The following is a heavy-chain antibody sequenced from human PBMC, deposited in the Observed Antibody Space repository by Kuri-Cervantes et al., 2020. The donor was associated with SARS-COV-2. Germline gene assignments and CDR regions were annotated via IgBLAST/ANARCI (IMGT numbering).Heavy chain of an antibody. V-gene: IGHV1-2*02. CDR2: INPNSGGT. CDR1: GYTFTGYY. D-gene: IGHD5-18*01. CDR3: AREAGYSTYVSQSYYFDY. Sequence: ASVKVSCKASGYTFTGYYMHWVRQAPGQGLEWMGWINPNSGGTNYAQKFQGRVTITADESTSTAYMELSSLRSEDTAVYYCAREAGYSTYVSQSYYFDYWGQGTLVTVSS. J-gene: IGHJ4*02.